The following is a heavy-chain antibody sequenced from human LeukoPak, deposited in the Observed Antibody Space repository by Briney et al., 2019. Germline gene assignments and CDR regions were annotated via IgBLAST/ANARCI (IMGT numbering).Heavy chain of an antibody. CDR1: GGSISSSSYY. D-gene: IGHD6-19*01. CDR3: ARRSAVAVPYYFDY. CDR2: IYYSGST. Sequence: SETLSLTCTVSGGSISSSSYYWGWIRQPPGKGLEWIGSIYYSGSTYYNPSLKSRVTISVDTSKNQFSPKLSSVTAADTAVYYCARRSAVAVPYYFDYWGQGTLVTVSS. J-gene: IGHJ4*02. V-gene: IGHV4-39*01.